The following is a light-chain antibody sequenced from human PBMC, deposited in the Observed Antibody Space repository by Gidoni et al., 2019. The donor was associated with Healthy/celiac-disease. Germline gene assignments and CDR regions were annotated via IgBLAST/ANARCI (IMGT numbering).Light chain of an antibody. Sequence: DIQMTQSPSSLSASVGDRVTITCQASQDISNDLNWYQQKPGKAPKLLIYDASNLETGVPSRFSGSGSGTDFTFTISSLQPEDIATYYCQQYDNLPMCSFGQGTKLEIK. CDR2: DAS. V-gene: IGKV1-33*01. CDR3: QQYDNLPMCS. CDR1: QDISND. J-gene: IGKJ2*04.